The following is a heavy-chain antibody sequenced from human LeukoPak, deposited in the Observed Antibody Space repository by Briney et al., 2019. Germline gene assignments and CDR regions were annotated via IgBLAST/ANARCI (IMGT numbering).Heavy chain of an antibody. CDR2: IYYSGST. D-gene: IGHD3-22*01. CDR3: VRVGSSGYYYFD. CDR1: GGSISSSGYY. Sequence: SETLSLTCTVSGGSISSSGYYWGWIRQPPGKGLEWIGSIYYSGSTYYNPSLKSRVTISVGTSKNQFSLKLSSVTAADTAVYYCVRVGSSGYYYFDWGQGTLVTVSS. J-gene: IGHJ4*02. V-gene: IGHV4-39*07.